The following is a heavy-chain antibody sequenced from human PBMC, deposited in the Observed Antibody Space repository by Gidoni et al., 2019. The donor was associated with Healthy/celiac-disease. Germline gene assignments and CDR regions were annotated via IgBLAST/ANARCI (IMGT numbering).Heavy chain of an antibody. J-gene: IGHJ3*02. CDR2: IIPILGIA. CDR1: GGTFSSYA. V-gene: IGHV1-69*09. Sequence: QVQLVQSGAEVKKPGSSVKVSCKASGGTFSSYAISWVRQAPGQGLEWMGRIIPILGIANYAQKFQGRVTITADKSTSTAYMELSSLRSEDTAVYYCARTSTGYGSGSLGGIEQFDIWGQGTMVTVSS. D-gene: IGHD3-10*01. CDR3: ARTSTGYGSGSLGGIEQFDI.